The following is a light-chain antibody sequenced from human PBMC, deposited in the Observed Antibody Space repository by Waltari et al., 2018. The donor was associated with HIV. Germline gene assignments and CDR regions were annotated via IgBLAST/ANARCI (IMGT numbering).Light chain of an antibody. Sequence: VMTQSPDSLAVSLGERATINCKSSQSVLYSSNNKNYLAWYQQKPGQPPKLLVYWASTRESVVPVRFSGSGSGTDFTLTISSLQAEDVAVYYCQQYYSSPLTFGGGTKVEIK. CDR2: WAS. V-gene: IGKV4-1*01. CDR1: QSVLYSSNNKNY. J-gene: IGKJ4*01. CDR3: QQYYSSPLT.